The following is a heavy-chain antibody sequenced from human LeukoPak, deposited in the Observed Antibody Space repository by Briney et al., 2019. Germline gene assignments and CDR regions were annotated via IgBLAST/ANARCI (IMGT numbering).Heavy chain of an antibody. J-gene: IGHJ5*02. CDR3: AREGSSGWFDH. V-gene: IGHV4-31*03. D-gene: IGHD3-22*01. CDR1: GDSITSPGYS. CDR2: ISHSGNA. Sequence: PPQTLSLTCTVSGDSITSPGYSWTWIRQPPGKGLEWIGCISHSGNAYYNPSLKSRVYMSRDASKNQFSLKLTSVTAADTDVYYCAREGSSGWFDHWGQGTLVTVSS.